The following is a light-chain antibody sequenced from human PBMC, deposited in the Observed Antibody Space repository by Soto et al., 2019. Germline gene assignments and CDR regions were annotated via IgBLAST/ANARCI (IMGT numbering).Light chain of an antibody. Sequence: DSQMTQSPSTLSASVGGRVTITCRASQSISSWLAWYQQKPGKAPKLLIYKASSLESGVPSRFSGSGSGTEFTLTISSLQPDDFASYYCQQYNSYAYTFGQGIKVDIK. CDR1: QSISSW. J-gene: IGKJ2*01. CDR3: QQYNSYAYT. V-gene: IGKV1-5*03. CDR2: KAS.